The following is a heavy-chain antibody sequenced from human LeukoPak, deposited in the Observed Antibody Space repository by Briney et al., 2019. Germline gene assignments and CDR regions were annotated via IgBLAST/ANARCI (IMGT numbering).Heavy chain of an antibody. CDR2: IYSGGST. CDR1: GFTVSSNY. Sequence: GGSLRLSCAASGFTVSSNYMSWVRQAPGKGLEWVSVIYSGGSTYYADSVKGRFTISRDNSKNTLYLQMNSLRAEDTAVYYFAXXXXXXXXXXXLVEQFDYWGQGTLVTVSS. J-gene: IGHJ4*02. V-gene: IGHV3-66*01. CDR3: AXXXXXXXXXXXLVEQFDY. D-gene: IGHD1-26*01.